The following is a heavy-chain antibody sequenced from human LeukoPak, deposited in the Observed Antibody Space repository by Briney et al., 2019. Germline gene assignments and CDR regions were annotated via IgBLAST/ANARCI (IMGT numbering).Heavy chain of an antibody. Sequence: ASVKVSCKASGYTFITYDISWVRQAPGQGLEWMGWISAYNGNTNYAQKLQGRVTMTTESSTNTAHMELRSLRSDDTAVYYCARSAVADTLSAYYFGYWGQGTLVTVSS. CDR2: ISAYNGNT. D-gene: IGHD6-19*01. CDR1: GYTFITYD. V-gene: IGHV1-18*01. J-gene: IGHJ4*02. CDR3: ARSAVADTLSAYYFGY.